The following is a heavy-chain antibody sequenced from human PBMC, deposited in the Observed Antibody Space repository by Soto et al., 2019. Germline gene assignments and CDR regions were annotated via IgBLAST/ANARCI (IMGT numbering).Heavy chain of an antibody. J-gene: IGHJ6*03. V-gene: IGHV6-1*01. CDR3: ARGSWDDVSGHYYMDV. Sequence: QVQLHLSGPGLMEPSQTLSLTCAISGDSVSSNSAGWNWVRQTPSRGLEWLGRTYYKSKCFNNCAVGVKSQITITPDTSQNHFTLHLESVTPEHTAVYCGARGSWDDVSGHYYMDVWGKGTTVTVSS. CDR1: GDSVSSNSAG. CDR2: TYYKSKCFN. D-gene: IGHD5-12*01.